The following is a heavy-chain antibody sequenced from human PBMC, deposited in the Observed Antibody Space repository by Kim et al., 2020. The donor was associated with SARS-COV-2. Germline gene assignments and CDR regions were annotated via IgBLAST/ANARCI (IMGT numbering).Heavy chain of an antibody. CDR3: AQSCIAAHTKYNWFDP. V-gene: IGHV6-1*01. J-gene: IGHJ5*02. CDR1: GDSVSSNSAA. D-gene: IGHD6-6*01. CDR2: TYYRSKWYN. Sequence: SQTLSLTCAISGDSVSSNSAAWNWIRQSPSRGLEWLGRTYYRSKWYNDYAVSVKSRITINPDTSKNQFSLQLNSVTPEDTAVYYCAQSCIAAHTKYNWFDPWGQGTLVTVSS.